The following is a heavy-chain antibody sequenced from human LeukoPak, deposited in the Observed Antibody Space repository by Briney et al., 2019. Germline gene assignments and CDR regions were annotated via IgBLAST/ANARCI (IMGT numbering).Heavy chain of an antibody. D-gene: IGHD2-21*02. CDR1: GGSISSYY. Sequence: SETLSLTCTVSGGSISSYYWSWIRQPPGKGLEWIGYIYYSGSTNYNPSLKSRVTISVDTSKNQFSLKLSSVTAADTAVYYCARAHIYCGGDCYSFDYWGQGTLVTVSS. J-gene: IGHJ4*02. CDR3: ARAHIYCGGDCYSFDY. CDR2: IYYSGST. V-gene: IGHV4-59*01.